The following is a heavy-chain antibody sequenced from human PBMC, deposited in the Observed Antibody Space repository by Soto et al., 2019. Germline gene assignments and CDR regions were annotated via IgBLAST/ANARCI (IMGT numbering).Heavy chain of an antibody. CDR3: ARQKGGPVLEWLLYPYYYYGMDV. CDR1: GGSISSSSYY. CDR2: IYYSGST. V-gene: IGHV4-39*01. Sequence: SETLSLTCTVSGGSISSSSYYWGWIRQPPGKGLEWIGSIYYSGSTYYNPSLKSRVTISVDTSKNQFSLKLSSVTAADTAVYYCARQKGGPVLEWLLYPYYYYGMDVWGQGTTVTVSS. D-gene: IGHD3-3*01. J-gene: IGHJ6*02.